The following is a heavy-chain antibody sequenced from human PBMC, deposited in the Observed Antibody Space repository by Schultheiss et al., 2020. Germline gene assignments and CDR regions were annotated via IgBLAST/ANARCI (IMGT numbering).Heavy chain of an antibody. V-gene: IGHV3-13*01. J-gene: IGHJ6*02. CDR3: ARATNRGSSNYYYYGMDV. Sequence: GESLKISCAASGFAFSSYGMHWVRQAPGKGLEWVSAIGTAGDTYYPGSVKGRFTISRENAKNSLYLQMNSLRAGDTAVYYCARATNRGSSNYYYYGMDVWGQGTTVTVYS. CDR1: GFAFSSYG. D-gene: IGHD1-26*01. CDR2: IGTAGDT.